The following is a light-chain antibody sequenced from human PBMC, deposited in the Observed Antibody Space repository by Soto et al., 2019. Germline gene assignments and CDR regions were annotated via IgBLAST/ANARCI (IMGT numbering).Light chain of an antibody. CDR1: QSINTW. Sequence: DIQMTQSPSTLSASVGHRVTITCRASQSINTWLAWYHQKPGKAPKLLMSDASSLESGVPSRFSGSGSGTEFTLTISSVQPDDFATYYCQQYKTYPWTFGQGTKVEIK. J-gene: IGKJ1*01. CDR3: QQYKTYPWT. V-gene: IGKV1-5*01. CDR2: DAS.